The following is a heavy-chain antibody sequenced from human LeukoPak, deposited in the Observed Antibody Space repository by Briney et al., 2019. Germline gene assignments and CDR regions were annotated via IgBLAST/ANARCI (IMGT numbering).Heavy chain of an antibody. J-gene: IGHJ6*02. CDR2: ISYDGSNK. Sequence: GRSLRLSCAASGFTFSSYAMHWVRQAPGKGLEWVAVISYDGSNKYYADSVKGRFTISRDNSKNTLYLQMNSLRAEDTAVYYCARSYGSYYYYGMDVWGQGTTVTVSS. CDR1: GFTFSSYA. D-gene: IGHD5-18*01. V-gene: IGHV3-30-3*01. CDR3: ARSYGSYYYYGMDV.